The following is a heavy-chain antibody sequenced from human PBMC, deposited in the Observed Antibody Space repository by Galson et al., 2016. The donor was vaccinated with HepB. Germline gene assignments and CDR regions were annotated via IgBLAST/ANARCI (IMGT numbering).Heavy chain of an antibody. J-gene: IGHJ6*02. D-gene: IGHD6-19*01. CDR3: ARDDSGGWYGFHYGMDV. V-gene: IGHV4-59*01. CDR1: GASISGYY. CDR2: IYYSGRT. Sequence: LSLTCTVSGASISGYYLSWIRQPPGKGLEWIGYIYYSGRTNYNPSLQRRVTISVDTSKNQFSLKLSSVTAADTAVYYCARDDSGGWYGFHYGMDVWGQGTTVTVSS.